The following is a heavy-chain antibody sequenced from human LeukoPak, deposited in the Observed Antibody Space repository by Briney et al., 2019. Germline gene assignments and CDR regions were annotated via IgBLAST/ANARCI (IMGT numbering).Heavy chain of an antibody. J-gene: IGHJ4*02. V-gene: IGHV3-33*01. CDR3: ARNNWNSRTQRWFYFDY. D-gene: IGHD1-1*01. CDR1: GFNFGIHG. Sequence: PGRSLRLSCAASGFNFGIHGMHWVRQAPGKGLEWLAIIWHDGSNEYYKDSVKGRFTISRDNSKNTVYLQMDSLRAEDTAVYYCARNNWNSRTQRWFYFDYWGQGTLVTVSS. CDR2: IWHDGSNE.